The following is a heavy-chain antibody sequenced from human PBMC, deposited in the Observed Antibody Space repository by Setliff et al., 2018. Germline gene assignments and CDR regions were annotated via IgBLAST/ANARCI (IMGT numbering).Heavy chain of an antibody. J-gene: IGHJ6*03. Sequence: GGSLRLSCVVSGVTFTRCAMSWVRQAPGKGLEWVSAISLTGSRTYYADSVKGRFNISRDNYKNTLYLQMNSLKTEDTAVYYCTTRYCSHGGCYREGVFVYMDVWGKGTTVTVSS. V-gene: IGHV3-23*01. CDR1: GVTFTRCA. CDR2: ISLTGSRT. CDR3: TTRYCSHGGCYREGVFVYMDV. D-gene: IGHD2-8*01.